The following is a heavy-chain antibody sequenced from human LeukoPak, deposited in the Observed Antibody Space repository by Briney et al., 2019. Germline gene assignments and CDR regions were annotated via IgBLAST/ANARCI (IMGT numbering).Heavy chain of an antibody. CDR2: ISSSGSTI. Sequence: GGSLRLSCAASGFTFSDYYMSWIRQAPGKGLEWVSCISSSGSTIYYADSVKGRFTISRDNAKNSLYLQMNSLRAEDTAVYYCTRDATDYYYYYMDVWGKGTTVTVSS. D-gene: IGHD2-15*01. CDR3: TRDATDYYYYYMDV. CDR1: GFTFSDYY. J-gene: IGHJ6*03. V-gene: IGHV3-11*04.